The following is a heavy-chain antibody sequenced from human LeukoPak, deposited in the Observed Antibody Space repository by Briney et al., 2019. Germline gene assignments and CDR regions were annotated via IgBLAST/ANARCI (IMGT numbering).Heavy chain of an antibody. Sequence: GGSLRLSCAASGFTFSNYSMNWVRQAPGKGLEWVSSISSSSSYIYYADSVKGRFTISRDNAKNSLYLQMNSLRAEDTAVYYCAREDSGYKFQYYFDYWGQGTLVTVSS. J-gene: IGHJ4*02. D-gene: IGHD5-18*01. CDR2: ISSSSSYI. CDR1: GFTFSNYS. V-gene: IGHV3-21*01. CDR3: AREDSGYKFQYYFDY.